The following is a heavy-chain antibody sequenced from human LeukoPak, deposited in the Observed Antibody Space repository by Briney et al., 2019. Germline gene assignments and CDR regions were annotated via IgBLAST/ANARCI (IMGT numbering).Heavy chain of an antibody. J-gene: IGHJ6*03. CDR2: IKQDGSEK. D-gene: IGHD1-26*01. CDR1: GFTFSSYW. CDR3: ARDGVGDGRTTYYYYMDV. Sequence: PGGSLRLSCAASGFTFSSYWMSWVRQAPGKGLEWVANIKQDGSEKYYVDSVKGRFTISRDNAKNSLYLQMNSLRAEDTAVYYCARDGVGDGRTTYYYYMDVWGKGTTVTVSS. V-gene: IGHV3-7*01.